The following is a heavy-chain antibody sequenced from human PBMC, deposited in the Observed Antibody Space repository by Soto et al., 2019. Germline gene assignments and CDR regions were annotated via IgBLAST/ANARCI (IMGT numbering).Heavy chain of an antibody. Sequence: PRESLKISCSGSGYSFANFWIGWVRQMPGKGLEWMGIIYPSDSETRYSPSFQGQVTISADKSINTAYLQWNSLKASDTAMYFCARGDSSDYSTTTPADYWGQGTQVTVSS. CDR3: ARGDSSDYSTTTPADY. V-gene: IGHV5-51*01. CDR2: IYPSDSET. J-gene: IGHJ4*02. D-gene: IGHD3-22*01. CDR1: GYSFANFW.